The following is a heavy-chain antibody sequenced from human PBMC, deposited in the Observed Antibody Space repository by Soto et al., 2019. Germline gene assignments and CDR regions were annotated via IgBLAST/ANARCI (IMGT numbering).Heavy chain of an antibody. CDR1: GGTFSSYA. Sequence: SVKVSCKASGGTFSSYATSWVRQAPGQGLEWMGGIIPIFGTANYAQKFQGRVTITADESTSTAYMELSSLRSEDTAVYYCAREEVRYCSSTSCSGYYYYYGMDVWGQGTMVTVSS. CDR3: AREEVRYCSSTSCSGYYYYYGMDV. V-gene: IGHV1-69*13. D-gene: IGHD2-2*01. CDR2: IIPIFGTA. J-gene: IGHJ6*02.